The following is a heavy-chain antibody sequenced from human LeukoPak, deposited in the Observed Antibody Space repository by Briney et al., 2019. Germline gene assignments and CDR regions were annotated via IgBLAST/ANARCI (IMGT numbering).Heavy chain of an antibody. CDR3: ARGGGPIVVVPAALSGFDY. D-gene: IGHD2-2*01. V-gene: IGHV3-7*01. CDR1: GFPFSSYW. Sequence: GGSLRLSCVASGFPFSSYWMTWVRQAPGKGLEWVANIKQDGSKKSYVDSVKGRFTISRDNAKNSLYLQMNSLRAEDTAVYYCARGGGPIVVVPAALSGFDYWGQGTLVTVSS. J-gene: IGHJ4*02. CDR2: IKQDGSKK.